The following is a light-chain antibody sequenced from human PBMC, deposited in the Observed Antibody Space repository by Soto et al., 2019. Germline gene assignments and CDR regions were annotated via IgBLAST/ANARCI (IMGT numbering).Light chain of an antibody. V-gene: IGKV3-11*01. CDR2: DAS. J-gene: IGKJ1*01. CDR3: QQRSNWPPWT. CDR1: QSVSSY. Sequence: EVVLRQSPATLSLTTGERATLSCRASQSVSSYLAWYQQKPGQAPRLVIYDASSRATGMPARFSGSGSGTDFTLTISSLEPEDFAVYYCQQRSNWPPWTFGQGTKV.